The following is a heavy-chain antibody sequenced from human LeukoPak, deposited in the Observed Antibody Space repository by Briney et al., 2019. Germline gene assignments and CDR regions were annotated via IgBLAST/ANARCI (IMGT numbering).Heavy chain of an antibody. Sequence: GGSLRLSCAASGFTFSTYAMHWVRQAPGKGLEWVAVISYDGSNKNYADSVKGRFTISRDNSKNMLYLQMNSLRAEDTAVYYCARYYYYGSGSFDYWGQGILVTVSS. CDR2: ISYDGSNK. D-gene: IGHD3-10*01. V-gene: IGHV3-30-3*01. CDR3: ARYYYYGSGSFDY. J-gene: IGHJ4*02. CDR1: GFTFSTYA.